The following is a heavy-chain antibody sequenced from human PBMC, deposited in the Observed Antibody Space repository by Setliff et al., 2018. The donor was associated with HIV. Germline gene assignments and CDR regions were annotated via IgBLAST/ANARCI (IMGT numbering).Heavy chain of an antibody. V-gene: IGHV4-59*08. CDR3: ASSGWLPYFDY. CDR2: ISYSGST. J-gene: IGHJ4*02. D-gene: IGHD6-19*01. Sequence: KTSETLSLTCTVSGGSISTYYWSWIRQPPGKGLEWIGYISYSGSTNYNPSLKSRVTISVDTSKNQFSLKLSSVTAADTAVYYCASSGWLPYFDYWGQGTLVTVSS. CDR1: GGSISTYY.